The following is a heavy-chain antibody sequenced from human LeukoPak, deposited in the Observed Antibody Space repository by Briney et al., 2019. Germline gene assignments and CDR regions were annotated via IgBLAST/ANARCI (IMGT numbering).Heavy chain of an antibody. J-gene: IGHJ4*02. CDR1: GFTFSSYG. CDR2: IRYDGSDK. V-gene: IGHV3-30*02. D-gene: IGHD3-10*01. CDR3: AKDSAFYASGSRFDY. Sequence: GGSLRLSCAASGFTFSSYGMHWVRQAPGKGLEWVAFIRYDGSDKYYADSVKGRFTLSRDNSKNTLYLQMNSLRAEDTAVYYCAKDSAFYASGSRFDYWGQGTLVTVSS.